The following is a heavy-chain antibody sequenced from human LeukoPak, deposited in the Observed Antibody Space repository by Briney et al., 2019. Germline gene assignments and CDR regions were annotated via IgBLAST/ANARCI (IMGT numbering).Heavy chain of an antibody. CDR2: IYSGGST. D-gene: IGHD3/OR15-3a*01. J-gene: IGHJ6*02. CDR1: GFTVSNNY. V-gene: IGHV3-53*01. CDR3: ARDGHYYGMDV. Sequence: PGGSLKLSCAASGFTVSNNYMSWVRQAPGKGLEWVSVIYSGGSTYYADSVKGRFTISRDSSKNTLYLQMNSLRAEDTAVYYCARDGHYYGMDVWGQGTTVTVSS.